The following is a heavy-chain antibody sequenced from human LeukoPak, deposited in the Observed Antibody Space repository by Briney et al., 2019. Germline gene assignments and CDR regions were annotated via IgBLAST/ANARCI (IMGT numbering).Heavy chain of an antibody. V-gene: IGHV3-7*01. CDR1: GFTFSSYW. Sequence: AGGSLRLSCAASGFTFSSYWMSWVRQAPGKGLEWVANIKQDGSEKYYVDSVKGRFTISRDNAKNSLYLQMNSLRAEDTAVYYCARVIRVAVDAFDIWGQGTMVTVSS. CDR2: IKQDGSEK. CDR3: ARVIRVAVDAFDI. J-gene: IGHJ3*02. D-gene: IGHD2-15*01.